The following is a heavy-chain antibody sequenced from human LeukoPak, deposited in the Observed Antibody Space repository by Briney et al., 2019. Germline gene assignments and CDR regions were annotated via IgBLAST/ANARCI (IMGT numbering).Heavy chain of an antibody. D-gene: IGHD3-3*01. J-gene: IGHJ6*03. CDR2: IYTSGST. CDR3: AGVAVFGVSNYYYYMDV. Sequence: SETLSLTCTVSGGSISSYYWSWIRQPAGKGLEWIGRIYTSGSTNYNPSLKSRVTMSVDTSKNQFSLKLSSVTAADTAVYYCAGVAVFGVSNYYYYMDVWGKGTTVTVSS. V-gene: IGHV4-4*07. CDR1: GGSISSYY.